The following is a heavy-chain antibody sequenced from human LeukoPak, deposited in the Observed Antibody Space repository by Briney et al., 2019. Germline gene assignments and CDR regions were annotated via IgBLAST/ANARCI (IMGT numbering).Heavy chain of an antibody. Sequence: SETLSLTCTVSSGSISSPAYYWKWIRQHPGKGLEWVGYIYYGGSTFYNPSLKSRITISVDTSKNQFSLKLASVTAADTAVYYCARAGYSNFEMDSWGQGTLVTVSS. CDR2: IYYGGST. CDR1: SGSISSPAYY. V-gene: IGHV4-31*03. J-gene: IGHJ4*02. CDR3: ARAGYSNFEMDS. D-gene: IGHD1-7*01.